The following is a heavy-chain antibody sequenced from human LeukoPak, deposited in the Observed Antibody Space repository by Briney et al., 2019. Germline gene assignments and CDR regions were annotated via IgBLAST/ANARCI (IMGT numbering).Heavy chain of an antibody. Sequence: GGSLRLSCTVSGPSFRRDWIYWVRQGPGKGLVYVSRISKDGTSTDYADSGKARFTISRDNAEDTVYLQMTSLRADDTAMYYCASGEVWYYWGQGTLVTVSS. V-gene: IGHV3-74*01. CDR1: GPSFRRDW. CDR2: ISKDGTST. J-gene: IGHJ4*02. CDR3: ASGEVWYY. D-gene: IGHD3-3*01.